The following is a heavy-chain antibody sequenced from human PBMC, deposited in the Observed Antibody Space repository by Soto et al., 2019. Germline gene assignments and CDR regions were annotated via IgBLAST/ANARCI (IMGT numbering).Heavy chain of an antibody. CDR1: GFTFSSYA. CDR2: ISGRGGNT. CDR3: AYEGGSDRGGSFDY. D-gene: IGHD3-16*02. Sequence: EVQLLESGGGLVQPGGSLRLSCAASGFTFSSYAMSWVRQAPGKGLEWVSAISGRGGNTYYADSVKGRFTISRDNSKGKLYLRMNSLRAGDTAVYYWAYEGGSDRGGSFDYWGQGTLVTVSS. J-gene: IGHJ4*02. V-gene: IGHV3-23*01.